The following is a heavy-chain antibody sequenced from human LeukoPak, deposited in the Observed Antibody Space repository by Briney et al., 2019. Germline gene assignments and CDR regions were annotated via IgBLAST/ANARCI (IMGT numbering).Heavy chain of an antibody. CDR2: ISATGDST. D-gene: IGHD4/OR15-4a*01. V-gene: IGHV3-23*01. CDR3: YGEGY. J-gene: IGHJ4*02. CDR1: GVRFDNYA. Sequence: PGGPLRLSCAVSGVRFDNYAMSWVRQAPGKGLDWVSTISATGDSTYYADSVKGRFTVSRDNSKNPVYLQLNSLSAEDTAVYYCYGEGYWGQGTLVTVSS.